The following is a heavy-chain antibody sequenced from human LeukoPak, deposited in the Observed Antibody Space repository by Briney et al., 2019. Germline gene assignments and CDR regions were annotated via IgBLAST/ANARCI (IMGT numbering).Heavy chain of an antibody. V-gene: IGHV3-23*01. J-gene: IGHJ4*02. Sequence: PGGSLRLSCAASGFTFSSYAMSWVRQAPGKGLEWVSAISGSGGSTYYADSVKGRFTISRDNSKNTLYLQMNSLRAEDTAVYYCANRAIVVVVAATNDDWGQGTLVTVSS. CDR2: ISGSGGST. D-gene: IGHD2-15*01. CDR3: ANRAIVVVVAATNDD. CDR1: GFTFSSYA.